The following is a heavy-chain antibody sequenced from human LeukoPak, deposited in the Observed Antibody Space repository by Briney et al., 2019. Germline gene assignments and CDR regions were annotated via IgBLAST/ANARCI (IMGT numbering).Heavy chain of an antibody. Sequence: PSETLSLTCTVSGGSISSGDYYWSWIRQPPGKGLEWIGYIYYSGSTYYNPALKSLATISVDTSKNQVSLKMSSVHGADTAVYYCARGAMVRGVITNTGLFDYWGQGTLVTVSS. D-gene: IGHD3-10*01. CDR2: IYYSGST. CDR1: GGSISSGDYY. CDR3: ARGAMVRGVITNTGLFDY. V-gene: IGHV4-30-4*01. J-gene: IGHJ4*02.